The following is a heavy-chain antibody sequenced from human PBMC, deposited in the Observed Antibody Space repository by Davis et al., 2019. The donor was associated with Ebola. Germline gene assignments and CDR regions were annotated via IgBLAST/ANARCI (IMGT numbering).Heavy chain of an antibody. CDR3: ARLRIAIFGEESGKSDD. CDR2: ISYEGGNK. Sequence: PGGSLRLSCTASGFTFSNFGIHWVRQAPGKGLEWVAGISYEGGNKYYADSVKGRFTISRDNSKNILYLQMDSLRGEDTAVYYCARLRIAIFGEESGKSDDWGRGTLVTVSS. V-gene: IGHV3-30*03. CDR1: GFTFSNFG. D-gene: IGHD3-3*01. J-gene: IGHJ4*02.